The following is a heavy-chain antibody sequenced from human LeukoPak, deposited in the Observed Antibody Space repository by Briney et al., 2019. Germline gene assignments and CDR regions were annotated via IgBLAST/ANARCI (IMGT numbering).Heavy chain of an antibody. CDR2: MNPNSGNT. J-gene: IGHJ6*03. CDR3: ARDRGLVVPAAMGPSARHYYYYYYMDV. D-gene: IGHD2-2*01. Sequence: ASVKVSCKASGYTFTSYDINWVRQATGQGLEWMGWMNPNSGNTGYAQTFQGRVTMTRDTSTSTVYMELSSLRSEDTAVYYCARDRGLVVPAAMGPSARHYYYYYYMDVWGKGTTVTISS. CDR1: GYTFTSYD. V-gene: IGHV1-8*02.